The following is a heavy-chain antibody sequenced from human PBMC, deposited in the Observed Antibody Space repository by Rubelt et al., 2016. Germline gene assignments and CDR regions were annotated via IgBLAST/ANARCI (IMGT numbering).Heavy chain of an antibody. CDR2: IYYSGST. Sequence: VKPSETLSLTCTVSGGSISSYYWSWIRQPPGKGLEWIGYIYYSGSTNYNPSLKSRVTISVDTSKNQFSLKLSSVTAADTAVYYCARTNSSSWANLDYWGQGTLVTVSS. V-gene: IGHV4-59*01. J-gene: IGHJ4*02. D-gene: IGHD6-13*01. CDR3: ARTNSSSWANLDY. CDR1: GGSISSYY.